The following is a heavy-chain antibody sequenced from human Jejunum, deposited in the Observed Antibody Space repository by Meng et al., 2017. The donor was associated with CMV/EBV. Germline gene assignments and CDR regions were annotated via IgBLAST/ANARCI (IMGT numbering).Heavy chain of an antibody. V-gene: IGHV5-51*01. CDR2: LYPGASDT. J-gene: IGHJ6*02. CDR1: FASYW. CDR3: ATSYSRSTLYYYYGIDV. Sequence: FASYWIGWVRQMPGKGLEWMGVLYPGASDTRYSPSFQGQVTISADKSISTAYLQWSSLKASDTAMYYCATSYSRSTLYYYYGIDVWGQGTTVTVSS. D-gene: IGHD6-6*01.